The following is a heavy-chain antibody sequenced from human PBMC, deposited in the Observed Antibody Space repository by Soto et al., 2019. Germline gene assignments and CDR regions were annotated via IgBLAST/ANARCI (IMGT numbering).Heavy chain of an antibody. Sequence: ASVKVSCKASGYTCTGYQMHWVRQARGQGLEWMGWINPNSGGTNYAQKFQGRVTMTRDTSISTAYMEVSRLTSDDTAAYFCARDATYAYVSYYFDHWRQGALVTVSS. V-gene: IGHV1-2*02. J-gene: IGHJ4*02. CDR3: ARDATYAYVSYYFDH. CDR2: INPNSGGT. CDR1: GYTCTGYQ. D-gene: IGHD1-26*01.